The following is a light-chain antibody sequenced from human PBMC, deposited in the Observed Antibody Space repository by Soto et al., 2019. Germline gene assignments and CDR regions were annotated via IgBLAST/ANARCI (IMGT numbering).Light chain of an antibody. CDR2: EVS. J-gene: IGLJ7*01. V-gene: IGLV2-23*02. Sequence: QSVLTQPASVSGSPGQSITISCTGTSSDVGSYNLVSWYQQHPGKAPKLMIYEVSKRPSGVSNRFSGSKSGNTASLTISGLQAEDEADYYCCSYVGSSISAVFGGGTQLTVL. CDR1: SSDVGSYNL. CDR3: CSYVGSSISAV.